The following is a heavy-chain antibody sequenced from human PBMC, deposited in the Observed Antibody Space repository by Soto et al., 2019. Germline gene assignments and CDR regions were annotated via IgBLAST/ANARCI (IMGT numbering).Heavy chain of an antibody. D-gene: IGHD6-19*01. CDR2: INHSGST. CDR1: GGSFSGYY. V-gene: IGHV4-34*01. J-gene: IGHJ3*02. Sequence: QVQLQQWGAGLLKPWETLSLTWAVYGGSFSGYYWSWFRQPPGRGLEWFGEINHSGSTNYNPSLKSRVTISVDTSKNQFSLKLSSVTAADTAVYYCARRGSIAVAGTPDAFDIWGQGTMVTVSS. CDR3: ARRGSIAVAGTPDAFDI.